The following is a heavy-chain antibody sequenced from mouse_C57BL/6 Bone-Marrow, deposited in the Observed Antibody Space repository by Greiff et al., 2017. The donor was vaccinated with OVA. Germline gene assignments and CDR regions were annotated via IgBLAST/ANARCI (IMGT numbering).Heavy chain of an antibody. CDR2: IHPNSGST. V-gene: IGHV1-64*01. CDR3: ARRGGSSPWYFEV. CDR1: GYTFTSYW. Sequence: QVHVKQPGAELVKPGASVKLSCKASGYTFTSYWMHWVKQRPGQGLEWIGMIHPNSGSTNYNEKFKSKATLTVDKSSSTAYMQLSSLTSEDSAVYYCARRGGSSPWYFEVWGTGTTVTVSS. J-gene: IGHJ1*03. D-gene: IGHD1-1*01.